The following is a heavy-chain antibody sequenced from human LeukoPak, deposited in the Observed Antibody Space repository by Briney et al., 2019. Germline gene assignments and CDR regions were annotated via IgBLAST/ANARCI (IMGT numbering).Heavy chain of an antibody. CDR1: GGTFSSYA. D-gene: IGHD1-1*01. CDR3: ARSYGTYYYYYMDV. J-gene: IGHJ6*03. V-gene: IGHV1-69*05. Sequence: GASVKVSFKASGGTFSSYAISWVRQAPGQGLEWMGGIIPIFGTANYAQKFQGRVTITTDESTSTAYMELSSLRSEDTAVYYCARSYGTYYYYYMDVWGKGTTVTVSS. CDR2: IIPIFGTA.